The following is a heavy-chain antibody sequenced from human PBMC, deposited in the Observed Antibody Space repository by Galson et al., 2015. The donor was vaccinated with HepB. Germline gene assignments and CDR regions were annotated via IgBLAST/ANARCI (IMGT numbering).Heavy chain of an antibody. Sequence: SVKVSCKASGYTFTNYPMNWVRQAPGQGLEWMGWIYTSTGNPTYAQGFTGRYVFSLDTSVSTAYLQISSLKADDTAFYYCARGAAAGHQDYWGQGTLVSVSS. CDR1: GYTFTNYP. J-gene: IGHJ4*02. CDR3: ARGAAAGHQDY. V-gene: IGHV7-4-1*02. CDR2: IYTSTGNP. D-gene: IGHD6-13*01.